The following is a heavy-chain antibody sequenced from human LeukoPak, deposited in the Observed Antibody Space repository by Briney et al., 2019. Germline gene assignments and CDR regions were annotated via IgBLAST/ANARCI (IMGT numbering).Heavy chain of an antibody. CDR2: INPNSGGT. V-gene: IGHV1-2*02. Sequence: ASVKVSCKASGYTFTCYYMHWVRQAPRQGLEWTGWINPNSGGTNYAQKLQGRVTMTTDTSTSTAYMELRSLRSDDTAVYYCARGKRIYGDYDAFDIWGQGTMVTVSS. D-gene: IGHD4-17*01. CDR1: GYTFTCYY. CDR3: ARGKRIYGDYDAFDI. J-gene: IGHJ3*02.